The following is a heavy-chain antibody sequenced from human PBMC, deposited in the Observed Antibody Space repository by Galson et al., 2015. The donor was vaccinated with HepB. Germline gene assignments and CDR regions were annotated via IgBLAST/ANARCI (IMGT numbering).Heavy chain of an antibody. CDR2: IKSKTDGGTT. CDR1: GFTFSNAW. Sequence: SLRLSCAASGFTFSNAWMNWVRQAPGKGLEWVGRIKSKTDGGTTDYAAPVKGRFTISRDDSKNTLYLQMNSLKTEDTAVYYCTTGNYIMITFGGVIAPDYWGQGTRVTVSS. CDR3: TTGNYIMITFGGVIAPDY. V-gene: IGHV3-15*07. J-gene: IGHJ4*02. D-gene: IGHD3-16*02.